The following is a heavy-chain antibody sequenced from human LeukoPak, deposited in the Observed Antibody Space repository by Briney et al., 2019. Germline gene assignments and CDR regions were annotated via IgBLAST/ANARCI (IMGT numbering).Heavy chain of an antibody. D-gene: IGHD2-2*01. CDR3: ARAQYCSSTSCYLHAFDI. V-gene: IGHV3-21*01. CDR1: GFTFSSYS. Sequence: GGSLRLSCAASGFTFSSYSMNWVRQAPGKGLEWVSSISSSSSYIYYADSVKGRFTISRDNAKNSLYLQMNSLRAEDTAVYYCARAQYCSSTSCYLHAFDIWGQGTMVTVSS. CDR2: ISSSSSYI. J-gene: IGHJ3*02.